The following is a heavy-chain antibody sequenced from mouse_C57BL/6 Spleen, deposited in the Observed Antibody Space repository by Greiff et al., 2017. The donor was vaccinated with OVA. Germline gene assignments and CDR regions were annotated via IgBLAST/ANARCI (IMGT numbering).Heavy chain of an antibody. CDR3: TGPYYYGSSYDCDFDV. Sequence: QVQLQQSDAELVKPGASVKISCKVSGYTFTDHTIHWMKQRPEQGLEWIGYIYPRDGSTKYNEKFKGKATLTADKSSSTAYMQLNSLASEDSAVYICTGPYYYGSSYDCDFDVWGTGTTVTVSS. J-gene: IGHJ1*03. V-gene: IGHV1-78*01. CDR1: GYTFTDHT. CDR2: IYPRDGST. D-gene: IGHD1-1*01.